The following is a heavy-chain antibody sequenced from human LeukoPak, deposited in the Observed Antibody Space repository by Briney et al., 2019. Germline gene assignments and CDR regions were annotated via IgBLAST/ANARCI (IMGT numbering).Heavy chain of an antibody. Sequence: GGSLRLSCAASGFTFSSYSMNWVRQAPGKGLEWVSYISSSSSTIYYADSVKGRFTISRDNAKNSLYLQMNSLRGEDTAVYYCARDQVRFQRDGMDVWGQGTTVTVSS. CDR2: ISSSSSTI. CDR3: ARDQVRFQRDGMDV. V-gene: IGHV3-48*01. J-gene: IGHJ6*02. D-gene: IGHD3-3*01. CDR1: GFTFSSYS.